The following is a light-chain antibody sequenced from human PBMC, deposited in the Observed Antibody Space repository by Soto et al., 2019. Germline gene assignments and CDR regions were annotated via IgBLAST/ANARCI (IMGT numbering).Light chain of an antibody. CDR3: SSYASFSTV. J-gene: IGLJ2*01. Sequence: QSALTQPASVSGSPGQSITISCTGASSDVGAFNYISWYQQHPGKAPKLMIYEVTNRPSGVSNRFSGSKSGDTASLTISGLQAEDEADYYCSSYASFSTVFGGGTKLTVL. CDR1: SSDVGAFNY. V-gene: IGLV2-14*01. CDR2: EVT.